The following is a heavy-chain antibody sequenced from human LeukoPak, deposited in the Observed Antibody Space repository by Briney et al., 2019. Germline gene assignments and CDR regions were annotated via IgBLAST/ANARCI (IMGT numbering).Heavy chain of an antibody. CDR2: INTNTGNP. CDR3: ARGTYGGNSGDTFDI. D-gene: IGHD4-23*01. J-gene: IGHJ3*02. Sequence: ASVKVSCKASRYTFTTYAMNWVRQAPGQGLEWMGWINTNTGNPTYAQGFTGRFVFSLDTSVSTAYLQISSLKAEDTAVYYCARGTYGGNSGDTFDIWGQGTMVTVSS. V-gene: IGHV7-4-1*02. CDR1: RYTFTTYA.